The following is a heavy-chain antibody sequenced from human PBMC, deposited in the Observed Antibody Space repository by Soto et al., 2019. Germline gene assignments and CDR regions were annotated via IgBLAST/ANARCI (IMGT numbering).Heavy chain of an antibody. CDR1: GGTFSNYP. D-gene: IGHD5-12*01. Sequence: QVQLVQSGADVKKPGSSVKVSYKASGGTFSNYPISWVRQAPGQGLEWMGGIIPIFGTTNYAQKFQGRVTITADESTSTAYMELSSLRSEDTAVFYCARGNHRWLQLWYFDLWGRGTLVTVSS. J-gene: IGHJ2*01. CDR3: ARGNHRWLQLWYFDL. V-gene: IGHV1-69*12. CDR2: IIPIFGTT.